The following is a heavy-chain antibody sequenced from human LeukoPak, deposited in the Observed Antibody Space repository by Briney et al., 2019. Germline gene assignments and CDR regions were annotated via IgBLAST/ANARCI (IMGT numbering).Heavy chain of an antibody. CDR2: ISSSSSYI. Sequence: GGSLRLSCAASGFTFSSYSMNWVRQAPGKGLEWVSSISSSSSYIYYADSVKGRFTISRDNAKNSLYLQMNSLRAEDTAIYYCAKAGSIRFDYWGQGTLVTVSS. CDR1: GFTFSSYS. V-gene: IGHV3-21*04. CDR3: AKAGSIRFDY. D-gene: IGHD1-26*01. J-gene: IGHJ4*02.